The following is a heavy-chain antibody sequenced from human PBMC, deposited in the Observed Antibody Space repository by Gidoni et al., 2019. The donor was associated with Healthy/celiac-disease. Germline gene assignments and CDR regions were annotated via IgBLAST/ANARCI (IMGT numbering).Heavy chain of an antibody. V-gene: IGHV4-59*01. D-gene: IGHD3-16*01. CDR1: GGSISSYY. CDR2: IYYSAST. J-gene: IGHJ6*03. Sequence: QVHLQESGPGLVKPSETLSLTCTVSGGSISSYYWSWIRQPPGKGLEWIGYIYYSASTNYNPSLKSRVTISVDTSKNQFSLKLSSVTAADTAVYYCARGPSGGFAYYYYYYMDVWGKGTTVTVSS. CDR3: ARGPSGGFAYYYYYYMDV.